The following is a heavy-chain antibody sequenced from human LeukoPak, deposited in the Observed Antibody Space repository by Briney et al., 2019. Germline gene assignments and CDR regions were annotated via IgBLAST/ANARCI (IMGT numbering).Heavy chain of an antibody. D-gene: IGHD1-26*01. Sequence: GGSLRLSCEASGFTFSSYGMHWVRQAPGKGLEWVSAISGSAARVFYSDSVKGRFTISRDNSKNMVYLQMNSLRAEDTAVYYCGKDSYVGVNWFDPRGQGILVTVSS. CDR1: GFTFSSYG. V-gene: IGHV3-23*01. CDR3: GKDSYVGVNWFDP. CDR2: ISGSAARV. J-gene: IGHJ5*02.